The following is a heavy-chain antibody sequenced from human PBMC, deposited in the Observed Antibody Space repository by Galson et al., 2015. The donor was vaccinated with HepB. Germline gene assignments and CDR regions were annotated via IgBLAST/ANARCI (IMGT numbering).Heavy chain of an antibody. D-gene: IGHD2-15*01. Sequence: QSGAEVKKPGESLKISCKASGYTFTNQWIGWVRQMPGKGPEWMGIIYPGDSDTRYSPAFQGQVTISADKSISTAYLQWSGLKASDTAIYYCARRGGSLKYFDQWGQGTLVIVSS. CDR2: IYPGDSDT. V-gene: IGHV5-51*01. CDR1: GYTFTNQW. CDR3: ARRGGSLKYFDQ. J-gene: IGHJ4*02.